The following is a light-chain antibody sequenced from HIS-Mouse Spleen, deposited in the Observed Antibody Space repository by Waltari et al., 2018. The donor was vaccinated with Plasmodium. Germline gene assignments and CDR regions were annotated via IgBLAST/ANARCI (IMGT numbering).Light chain of an antibody. V-gene: IGLV3-1*01. CDR1: TLGANY. J-gene: IGLJ2*01. Sequence: SYELTQPPSLSVSPGQTASITCSGDTLGANYACWYQQKPGQSPVLVIYQDSKRPSGLPERFSGSNSGITATLTISGTQAMDEADYDCQAWDSSTVVFGGGTKLTVL. CDR3: QAWDSSTVV. CDR2: QDS.